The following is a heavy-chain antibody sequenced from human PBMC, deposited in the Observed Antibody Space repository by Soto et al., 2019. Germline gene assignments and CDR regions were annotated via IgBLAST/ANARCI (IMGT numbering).Heavy chain of an antibody. Sequence: GGSLRLSCAASGFTVSSNYMSWVRQAPGKGLEWVSVIYSGGSTYYADSVKGRFTISRDNSKNTLYLQMNSLRAEDTAVYYCARSLGTIFGIIIRENNWFDPWGQGTLVTVSS. CDR1: GFTVSSNY. J-gene: IGHJ5*02. D-gene: IGHD3-3*01. CDR2: IYSGGST. CDR3: ARSLGTIFGIIIRENNWFDP. V-gene: IGHV3-66*01.